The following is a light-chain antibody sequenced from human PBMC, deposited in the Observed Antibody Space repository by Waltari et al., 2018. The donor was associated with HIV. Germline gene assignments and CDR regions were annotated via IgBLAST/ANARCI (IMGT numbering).Light chain of an antibody. Sequence: EIVMTQSPATLSVSPGERATLSCRASQSVSRNLGWYQQKPGQAPRLLIYGASMRATGIAARFSGSGSATEFTLTINSLQPEDFVTYYCQQTYSFPFTFGPGTKVDMK. CDR2: GAS. V-gene: IGKV3-15*01. J-gene: IGKJ3*01. CDR1: QSVSRN. CDR3: QQTYSFPFT.